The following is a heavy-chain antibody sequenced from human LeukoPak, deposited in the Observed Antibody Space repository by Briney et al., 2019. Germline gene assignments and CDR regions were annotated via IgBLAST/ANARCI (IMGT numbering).Heavy chain of an antibody. CDR1: GFTFSDYY. D-gene: IGHD2-2*01. V-gene: IGHV3-11*01. CDR3: ARLYCSSTSCHGFDY. CDR2: ISSSGSTI. Sequence: GGSLRLSCAASGFTFSDYYMSWIRQAPGKGLEWVSYISSSGSTIYYADSVEGRFTISRDNAKNSLYLQMNSLRAEDTAVYYCARLYCSSTSCHGFDYWGQGTLVTIFS. J-gene: IGHJ4*02.